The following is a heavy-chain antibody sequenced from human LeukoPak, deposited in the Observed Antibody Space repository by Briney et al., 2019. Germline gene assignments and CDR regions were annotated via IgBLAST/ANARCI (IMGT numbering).Heavy chain of an antibody. V-gene: IGHV4-34*01. D-gene: IGHD2-2*01. CDR2: INHSGST. CDR1: GGSFSGYY. Sequence: PSETLSLTCAVYGGSFSGYYWSWIRQPPGKGLEWIGEINHSGSTNYNPSLKSRVTISVDTSKNQFSLKLSSVTAAHTAVYYCARGGYIVVVPAAIPRIAARRAFDIWGKGTMVTVSS. J-gene: IGHJ3*02. CDR3: ARGGYIVVVPAAIPRIAARRAFDI.